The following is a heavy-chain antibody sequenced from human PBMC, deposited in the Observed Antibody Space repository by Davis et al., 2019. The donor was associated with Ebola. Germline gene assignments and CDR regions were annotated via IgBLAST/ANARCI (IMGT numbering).Heavy chain of an antibody. CDR1: GFTFSSYA. J-gene: IGHJ4*02. CDR2: ISYDGSNK. V-gene: IGHV3-30*04. CDR3: VREIYDYVWLAYFHY. Sequence: GESLKISCAASGFTFSSYAMHWVRQAPGKGLERVAVISYDGSNKYYADAVKGRFTISRDNSKNTLHLQMNSLRTEDTALYYCVREIYDYVWLAYFHYWGQGTLVTVSS. D-gene: IGHD3-16*01.